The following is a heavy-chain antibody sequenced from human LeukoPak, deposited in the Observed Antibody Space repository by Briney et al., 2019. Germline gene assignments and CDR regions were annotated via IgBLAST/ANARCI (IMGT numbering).Heavy chain of an antibody. D-gene: IGHD3-3*01. CDR2: IYPGDSDT. V-gene: IGHV5-51*01. J-gene: IGHJ5*02. Sequence: GESLKTSCKGSGYSFTSYWIGWVRQMPGKGLEWMGIIYPGDSDTRYSPSFQGQVTISADKSISTAYLQWSSLKASDTAMYYCARQYYDFWSGSEPFDPWGQGTLVTVSS. CDR3: ARQYYDFWSGSEPFDP. CDR1: GYSFTSYW.